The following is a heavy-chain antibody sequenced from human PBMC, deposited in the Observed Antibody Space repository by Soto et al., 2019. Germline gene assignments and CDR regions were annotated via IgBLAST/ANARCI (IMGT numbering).Heavy chain of an antibody. CDR3: AGRRAGDYYFDY. CDR1: GVSVSSSSYY. D-gene: IGHD1-26*01. Sequence: ETLSLTCPVSGVSVSSSSYYWGWIRQPPGKGLEWIGTIYYTGSTSYSPSLKSRVTISVDTSKTQFSLNLSSVTAADTAVYYCAGRRAGDYYFDYWGQGTLVTVYS. J-gene: IGHJ4*02. V-gene: IGHV4-39*01. CDR2: IYYTGST.